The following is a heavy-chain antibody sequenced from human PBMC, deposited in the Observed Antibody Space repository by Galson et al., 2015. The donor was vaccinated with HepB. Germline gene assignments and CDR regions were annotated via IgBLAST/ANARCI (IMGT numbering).Heavy chain of an antibody. Sequence: SLRLSCAASGFTFSSYSMNWVRQAPGKGLEWVSSITSSSSYIYYADSVKGRFTISRDNARNSLYLQMNSLRAEDTAVYYCARPEPAAMLDGFDYWGQGTLVTVSS. J-gene: IGHJ4*02. V-gene: IGHV3-21*01. D-gene: IGHD2-2*01. CDR3: ARPEPAAMLDGFDY. CDR2: ITSSSSYI. CDR1: GFTFSSYS.